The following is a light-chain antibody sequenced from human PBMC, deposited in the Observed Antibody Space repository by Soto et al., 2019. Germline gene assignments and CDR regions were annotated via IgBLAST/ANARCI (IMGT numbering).Light chain of an antibody. J-gene: IGKJ4*01. Sequence: DIQMTQSPSSLSASVGDRVTIACRAGQSISTYLNWYQQKPGKAPKLLMFAASSLKSGVPSRFSGSGSGTDFTLTINSLQLEDFATYYCQQSNSDPTFGGGTKVEIK. CDR2: AAS. CDR1: QSISTY. V-gene: IGKV1-39*01. CDR3: QQSNSDPT.